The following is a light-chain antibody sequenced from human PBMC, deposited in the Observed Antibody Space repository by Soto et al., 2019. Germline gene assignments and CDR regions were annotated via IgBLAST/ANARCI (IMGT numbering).Light chain of an antibody. CDR2: DNS. J-gene: IGLJ2*01. V-gene: IGLV1-40*01. CDR1: NSNLGAGFD. Sequence: QSVLTQPPSVSGAPGQRVTISGTGSNSNLGAGFDVNWYQQLPGAAPKLLISDNSNRPSGVPDRFSGSKSGTSASLAITGLQAEDEADYYCQSYDSSLTGSVVFGGGTKVTVL. CDR3: QSYDSSLTGSVV.